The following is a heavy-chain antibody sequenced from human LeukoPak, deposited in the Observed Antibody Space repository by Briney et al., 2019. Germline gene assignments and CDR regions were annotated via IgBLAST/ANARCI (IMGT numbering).Heavy chain of an antibody. D-gene: IGHD4-17*01. CDR2: IYYSGST. V-gene: IGHV4-31*03. CDR1: GGSISSGGYY. Sequence: SQTLSLTCTVSGGSISSGGYYWSWIRQHPGKGLEWIGYIYYSGSTYYNPSLKSRVTISVDTSKNQFSLKLSSVTAAATAVYYCASDHPYGDRLDYWGQGTMVTVYS. CDR3: ASDHPYGDRLDY. J-gene: IGHJ4*02.